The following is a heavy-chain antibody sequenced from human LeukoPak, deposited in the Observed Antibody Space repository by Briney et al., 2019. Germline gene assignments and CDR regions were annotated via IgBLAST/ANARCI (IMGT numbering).Heavy chain of an antibody. Sequence: GGSLRLSCAASGFTFSSYSMSWVRQAPGQGLEWVSSISSTAATTYYADSVRGRFTISRDNAMNTLYLQLSSLRVEDTAVYYCARRTLFGVIKPPDYWGQGTLVTVSS. D-gene: IGHD3-3*01. J-gene: IGHJ4*02. CDR1: GFTFSSYS. V-gene: IGHV3-23*01. CDR2: ISSTAATT. CDR3: ARRTLFGVIKPPDY.